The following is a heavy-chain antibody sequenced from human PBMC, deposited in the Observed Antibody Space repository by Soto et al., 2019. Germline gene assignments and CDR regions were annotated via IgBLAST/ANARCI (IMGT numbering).Heavy chain of an antibody. V-gene: IGHV3-74*01. CDR1: GFTFSSYW. CDR3: ARKGRDDFWSGYYSDY. D-gene: IGHD3-3*01. Sequence: EVQLVESGGGLVQPGGSLRLSCAASGFTFSSYWMHWVRQAPGKGLVWVSRINSDGSSTSYADSVKGRFTISRDNAKNPLDLQMNSLRAEDTAVYYCARKGRDDFWSGYYSDYWGQGTLVTVSS. CDR2: INSDGSST. J-gene: IGHJ4*02.